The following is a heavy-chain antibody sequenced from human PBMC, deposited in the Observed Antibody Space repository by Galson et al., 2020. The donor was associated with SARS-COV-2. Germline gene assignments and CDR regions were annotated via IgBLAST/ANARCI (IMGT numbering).Heavy chain of an antibody. Sequence: TGGSLRLSCAASGFTFSYYDMHWVRQAPGKGLEWVAVISYDGSEKHFADSVKGRFTISRDNSKSTLYLQMSSLRAEDTAVYYCARHVYLRGWFDDWGQGTLVTVSS. CDR2: ISYDGSEK. CDR3: ARHVYLRGWFDD. J-gene: IGHJ5*02. CDR1: GFTFSYYD. D-gene: IGHD1-20*01. V-gene: IGHV3-30*03.